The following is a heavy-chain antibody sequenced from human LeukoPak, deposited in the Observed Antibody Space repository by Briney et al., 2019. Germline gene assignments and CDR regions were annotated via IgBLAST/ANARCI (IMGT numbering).Heavy chain of an antibody. CDR2: IHYTGRA. Sequence: PSETLSLTCSVFGGSISSTTYYWVWIRQPPGKGLECIASIHYTGRAYYNPSLKGRVTISADTSKNHFSLKLSSVTAADTAVYYCARHFDNGDYKKTFDIWGQGTMVTVSS. CDR1: GGSISSTTYY. J-gene: IGHJ3*02. CDR3: ARHFDNGDYKKTFDI. V-gene: IGHV4-39*01. D-gene: IGHD4-17*01.